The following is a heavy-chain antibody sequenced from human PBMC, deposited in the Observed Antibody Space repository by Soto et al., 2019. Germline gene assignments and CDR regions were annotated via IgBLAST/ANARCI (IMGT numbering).Heavy chain of an antibody. J-gene: IGHJ4*02. V-gene: IGHV5-10-1*01. CDR3: AIHFYDASDYRGEAY. Sequence: ESLKISCHGSGYSFRNYRISWLRQVPGKGLEWMGRIHPGDSSTNYSPSFHGHVVFSVDKSTNTAYLQWSSLKASDTAIYYCAIHFYDASDYRGEAYSGQGTLVLVSA. D-gene: IGHD3-22*01. CDR1: GYSFRNYR. CDR2: IHPGDSST.